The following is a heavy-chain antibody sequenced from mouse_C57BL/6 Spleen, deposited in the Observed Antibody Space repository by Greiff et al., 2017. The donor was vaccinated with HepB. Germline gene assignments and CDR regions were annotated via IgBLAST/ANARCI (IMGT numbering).Heavy chain of an antibody. CDR1: GFTFNTYA. V-gene: IGHV10-3*01. D-gene: IGHD1-1*01. CDR2: IRSKSSNYAT. J-gene: IGHJ3*01. Sequence: EVQRVESGGGLVQPKGSLKLSCAASGFTFNTYAMHWVRQAPGKGLEWVARIRSKSSNYATYYADSVKDRFTISRDDSQSMLYLQMNNLKTEDTAMYYCVREGYYYGPPNWEFAYWGQGTLVTVSA. CDR3: VREGYYYGPPNWEFAY.